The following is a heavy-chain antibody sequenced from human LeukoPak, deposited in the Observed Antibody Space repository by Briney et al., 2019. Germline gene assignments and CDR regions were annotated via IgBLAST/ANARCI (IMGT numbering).Heavy chain of an antibody. CDR2: INPKNGGS. CDR3: AEGVGDSSGYLS. D-gene: IGHD3-22*01. J-gene: IGHJ5*02. Sequence: ASVKVSCKASGYTFTGYYMHWVRQAPGQGLEWVGWINPKNGGSNYAQKFQGRVTMTRDTSISTAYMELSRLRSDDTAVYYCAEGVGDSSGYLSWGQGTLVTVSS. V-gene: IGHV1-2*02. CDR1: GYTFTGYY.